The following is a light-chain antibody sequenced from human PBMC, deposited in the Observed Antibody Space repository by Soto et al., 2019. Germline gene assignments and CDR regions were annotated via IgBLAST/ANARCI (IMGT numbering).Light chain of an antibody. V-gene: IGKV3-20*01. Sequence: EIVLTQSPGTLSLSPGERATLSCRASQSVSSNYLAWYQQKPGQAPRLLIYGASYRATGIPDRFSGSGSGTDFTLTISRLEPEDFAVFYCQQFGSSPWTFGQGTKVDNK. CDR1: QSVSSNY. CDR2: GAS. CDR3: QQFGSSPWT. J-gene: IGKJ1*01.